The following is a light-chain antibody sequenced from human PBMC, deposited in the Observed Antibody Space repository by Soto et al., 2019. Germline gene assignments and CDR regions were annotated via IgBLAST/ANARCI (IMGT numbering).Light chain of an antibody. J-gene: IGKJ4*01. Sequence: EIVMTQSPASLSVSPGERVTLSCRASQSVRSELAWYQQKSGQPPRLLIYGASTRATGIPARFSGSGSGTEFTLTIYDLQSEDFAVYYCQQYERRPPLTFGGGTKVEIK. CDR2: GAS. CDR1: QSVRSE. CDR3: QQYERRPPLT. V-gene: IGKV3-15*01.